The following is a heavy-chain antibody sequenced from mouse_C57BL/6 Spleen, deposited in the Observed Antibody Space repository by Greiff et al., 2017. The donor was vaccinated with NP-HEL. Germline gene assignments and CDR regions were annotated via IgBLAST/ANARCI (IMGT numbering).Heavy chain of an antibody. V-gene: IGHV1-15*01. CDR3: TRRGLYGLDY. D-gene: IGHD1-1*01. J-gene: IGHJ2*01. CDR2: IDPETGGT. Sequence: LVESGAELVRPGASVTLSCKASGYTFTDYEMHWVKQTPVHGLEWIGAIDPETGGTAYNQKFKGKAILTADKSSSTAYMELRSLTSEDSAVYYCTRRGLYGLDYWGQGTTLTVSS. CDR1: GYTFTDYE.